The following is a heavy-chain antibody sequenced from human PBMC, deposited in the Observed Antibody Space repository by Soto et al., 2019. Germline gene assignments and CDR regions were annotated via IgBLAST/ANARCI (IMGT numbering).Heavy chain of an antibody. J-gene: IGHJ4*02. CDR3: AKDAARTSGWYYFDY. CDR1: GGTLSRFISYP. CDR2: IVPNIGTV. Sequence: SVKVSCKASGGTLSRFISYPINWVRQAPGQGLEWMGGIVPNIGTVNYADSVKGRFTISRDNSENTLYLQMSSLRAEDTAVYYCAKDAARTSGWYYFDYWGQGTLVTVSS. V-gene: IGHV1-69*05. D-gene: IGHD6-19*01.